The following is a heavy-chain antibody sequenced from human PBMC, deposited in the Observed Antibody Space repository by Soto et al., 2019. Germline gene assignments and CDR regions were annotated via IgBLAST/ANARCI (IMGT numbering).Heavy chain of an antibody. Sequence: QVQLVQSGAEVKKPGASVKVSCKASGYTFSSYFISWVRQAPGQGLEWMGWISAYNGNTNYAQNLQGRATMTTDTSTSTGYMELRSLRSDDTAVYYCARDPPPVDYWGQGTLVTVSS. CDR3: ARDPPPVDY. J-gene: IGHJ4*02. CDR1: GYTFSSYF. CDR2: ISAYNGNT. V-gene: IGHV1-18*01.